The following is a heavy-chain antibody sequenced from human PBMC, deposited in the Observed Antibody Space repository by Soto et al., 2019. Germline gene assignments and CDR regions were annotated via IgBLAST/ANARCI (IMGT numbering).Heavy chain of an antibody. J-gene: IGHJ4*02. Sequence: SETLSLTCTVSGGSINSYYWSWIRQPPGKGLEWIGYIYYTGNTNYNPSLKSRVTISVDTSKNQFSLKLSSVTAADTAVYYCARDKITGLFDYWGQGTLVTVSS. D-gene: IGHD2-8*02. V-gene: IGHV4-59*12. CDR1: GGSINSYY. CDR2: IYYTGNT. CDR3: ARDKITGLFDY.